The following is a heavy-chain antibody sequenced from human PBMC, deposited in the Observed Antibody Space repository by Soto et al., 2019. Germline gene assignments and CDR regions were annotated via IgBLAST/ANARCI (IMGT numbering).Heavy chain of an antibody. V-gene: IGHV1-18*01. CDR3: ARDLAAAGPFDC. CDR1: GYTFTNYA. D-gene: IGHD6-13*01. J-gene: IGHJ4*02. CDR2: ISAYNGNT. Sequence: QVQLVQSGAEVTKPGASVKVSCKASGYTFTNYAFSWVRQAPGQGLEGMGWISAYNGNTNYPQKIQGRVTMTTDTSTSSAYMELRSLRSADTAVYDGARDLAAAGPFDCWGQGTLVTVSS.